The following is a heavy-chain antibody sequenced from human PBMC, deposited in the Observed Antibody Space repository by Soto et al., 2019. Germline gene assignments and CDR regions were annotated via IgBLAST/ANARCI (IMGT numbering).Heavy chain of an antibody. CDR3: PENTTAVAGTYYFDY. D-gene: IGHD6-19*01. CDR2: ISGSGGRT. V-gene: IGHV3-23*01. J-gene: IGHJ4*02. CDR1: RFTFILYP. Sequence: WRSLRILSASYRFTFILYPMSWVRQAGGKGLEWVSGISGSGGRTYYPDSVKGRFTISRDNSKNTLYLQMNSLRDEDTAVYYCPENTTAVAGTYYFDYWGQGTMVTVS.